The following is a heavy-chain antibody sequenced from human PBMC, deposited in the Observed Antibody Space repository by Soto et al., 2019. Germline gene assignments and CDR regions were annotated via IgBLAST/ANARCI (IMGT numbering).Heavy chain of an antibody. CDR2: ISAYNGNT. CDR1: GYAFTSYG. J-gene: IGHJ6*02. V-gene: IGHV1-18*01. CDR3: ASDAPRANDYSYYGIDV. Sequence: ASVKVSCKASGYAFTSYGISWVRQAPGQGLEWMGWISAYNGNTNYAQKLQGRVTMTTDTSTSTAYMELRSLRSDDTAVYYCASDAPRANDYSYYGIDVWDRVTTVTVSS.